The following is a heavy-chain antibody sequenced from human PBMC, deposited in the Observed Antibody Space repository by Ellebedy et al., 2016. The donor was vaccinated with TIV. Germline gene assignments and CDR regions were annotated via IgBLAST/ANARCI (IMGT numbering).Heavy chain of an antibody. CDR2: INPNSGGT. CDR3: ARDLDTDGDFNWFDP. J-gene: IGHJ5*02. CDR1: GGTFSSYA. D-gene: IGHD4-17*01. V-gene: IGHV1-2*02. Sequence: AASVKVSCKASGGTFSSYAISWVRQAPGQGLEWMGWINPNSGGTNYAQKFQGRVTMTRDTSISTAYMELSRLRSDDTAVYYCARDLDTDGDFNWFDPWGQGTLVTVSS.